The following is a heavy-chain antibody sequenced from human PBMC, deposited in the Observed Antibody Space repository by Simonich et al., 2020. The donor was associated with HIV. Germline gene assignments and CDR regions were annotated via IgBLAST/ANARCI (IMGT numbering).Heavy chain of an antibody. CDR1: GYTFTGYY. D-gene: IGHD3-9*01. CDR2: INPNSGGT. CDR3: ARGGYFDWLSNPDY. Sequence: QVQLVQSGAEVKKPGASVKVSCKASGYTFTGYYMHWVRQAPGQGLEWRGWINPNSGGTNYAKKFQGRVTMTRDTSISTAYMELSRLRSDDTAVYYCARGGYFDWLSNPDYWGQGTLVTVSS. V-gene: IGHV1-2*02. J-gene: IGHJ4*02.